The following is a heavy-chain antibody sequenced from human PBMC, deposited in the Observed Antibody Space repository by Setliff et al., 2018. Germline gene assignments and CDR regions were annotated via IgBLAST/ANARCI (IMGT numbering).Heavy chain of an antibody. CDR1: GDSISIGAYF. D-gene: IGHD6-6*01. CDR3: ARGRNIAARLLDS. V-gene: IGHV4-31*03. CDR2: ITSSGYT. J-gene: IGHJ4*02. Sequence: SETLSLTCSVSGDSISIGAYFWSWIRHRPGEGLEYIGHITSSGYTNYSPSLQGRVAISEDTSENQFSLKLISMTAADTAVYYCARGRNIAARLLDSWGQGTLVTVSS.